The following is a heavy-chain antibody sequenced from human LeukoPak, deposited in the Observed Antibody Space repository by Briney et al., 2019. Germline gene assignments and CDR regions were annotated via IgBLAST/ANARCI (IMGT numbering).Heavy chain of an antibody. V-gene: IGHV4-34*01. Sequence: KPSETLSLTCAVYGGSFSGYYWSWIRQPPGKGLEWIGEINHSGSTNYNPSLKSRVTISVDTSKNQFSPKLSSVTAADTAVYYCARVGDQYSSSPLNYFDYWGQGTLVTVSS. CDR2: INHSGST. CDR1: GGSFSGYY. D-gene: IGHD6-13*01. CDR3: ARVGDQYSSSPLNYFDY. J-gene: IGHJ4*02.